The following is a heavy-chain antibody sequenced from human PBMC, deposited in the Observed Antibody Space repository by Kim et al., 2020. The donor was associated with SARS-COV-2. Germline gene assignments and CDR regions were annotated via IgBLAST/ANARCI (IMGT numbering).Heavy chain of an antibody. J-gene: IGHJ2*01. Sequence: GGSLRLSCAASGFTFSSYDMHWVRQAPGKGLEWVSAIGTAGDPYYPGSVKGRFTISRENAKNSLYLQMNSLRAGDTAVYYCARGLYSSSPRVLRPWYFDLWGRGTLVTVSS. CDR3: ARGLYSSSPRVLRPWYFDL. CDR1: GFTFSSYD. CDR2: IGTAGDP. V-gene: IGHV3-13*05. D-gene: IGHD6-13*01.